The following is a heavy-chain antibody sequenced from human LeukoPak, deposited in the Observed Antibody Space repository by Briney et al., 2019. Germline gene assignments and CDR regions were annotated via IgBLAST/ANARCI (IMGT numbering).Heavy chain of an antibody. CDR2: IYYSGST. CDR3: ARAHPYYYDSSGYRPRYYFDY. D-gene: IGHD3-22*01. J-gene: IGHJ4*02. Sequence: SETLSLTCAVYGGSISSYYWSWIRQPPGKGLEWIGYIYYSGSTNYNPSLKSRVTISVDTSKNQFSLKLSSVTAADTAVYYCARAHPYYYDSSGYRPRYYFDYWGQGTLVTVSS. V-gene: IGHV4-59*12. CDR1: GGSISSYY.